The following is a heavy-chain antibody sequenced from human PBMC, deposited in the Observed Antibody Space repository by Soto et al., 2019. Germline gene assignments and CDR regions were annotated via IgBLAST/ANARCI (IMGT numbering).Heavy chain of an antibody. V-gene: IGHV4-39*01. Sequence: SETLSLTCTVSGGSISSNSYYWGWIRQPPGKGLEWIGSIYYSGSTYYNPSLKSRVTISVDTSKNQFSLQLSSVTAADTAVYFCARYPRLDCWGQGTLVTVSS. CDR3: ARYPRLDC. CDR1: GGSISSNSYY. CDR2: IYYSGST. J-gene: IGHJ4*02.